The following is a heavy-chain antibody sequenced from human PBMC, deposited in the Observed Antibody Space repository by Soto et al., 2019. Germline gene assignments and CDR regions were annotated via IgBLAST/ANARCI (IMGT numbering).Heavy chain of an antibody. CDR1: GYTFTGYY. Sequence: QVQLVQSGAEVKKPGASVKVSCKASGYTFTGYYMHWVRPAPGQGLEWMGWINPNSGGTNYAQKFQGRVIMTRDTSISTAYVELSRLGSDDTAVYYCARDRRCSGGSCYCYYYYGMDVWGQGTTVTVSS. V-gene: IGHV1-2*02. D-gene: IGHD2-15*01. CDR2: INPNSGGT. CDR3: ARDRRCSGGSCYCYYYYGMDV. J-gene: IGHJ6*02.